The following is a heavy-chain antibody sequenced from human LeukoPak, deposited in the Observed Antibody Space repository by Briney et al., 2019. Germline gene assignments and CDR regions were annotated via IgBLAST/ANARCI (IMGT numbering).Heavy chain of an antibody. D-gene: IGHD5-18*01. CDR1: GYIFTRYY. CDR3: ARVYRRAMVRLPNYYYYMDV. V-gene: IGHV1-46*01. Sequence: GASVKVSCKASGYIFTRYYMHWVRQAPGQGLEWMGIINPSGGNTNYAQKLQGRVTMTTDTSTSTAYMELRSLRSDDTAVYYCARVYRRAMVRLPNYYYYMDVWGKGTTVTVSS. J-gene: IGHJ6*03. CDR2: INPSGGNT.